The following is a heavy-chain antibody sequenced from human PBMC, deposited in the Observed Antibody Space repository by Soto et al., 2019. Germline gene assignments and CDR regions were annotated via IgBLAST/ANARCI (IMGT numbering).Heavy chain of an antibody. D-gene: IGHD6-13*01. CDR1: GGSISSGGYS. CDR3: ARMTRAAALDY. V-gene: IGHV4-30-2*01. Sequence: SETLSLTCTVSGGSISSGGYSWTWIRQPPGKGLEWIGYIYHSGSTYYNPSLKSRVTISVDTSKNQFSLKLSSVTAADTAVYYCARMTRAAALDYWGQGALVTVSS. J-gene: IGHJ4*02. CDR2: IYHSGST.